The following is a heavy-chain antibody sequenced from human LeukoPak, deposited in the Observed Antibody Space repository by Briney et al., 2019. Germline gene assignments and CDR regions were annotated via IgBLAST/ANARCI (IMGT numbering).Heavy chain of an antibody. CDR3: AKYCSGWFDH. D-gene: IGHD6-19*01. Sequence: ASVKVSCKASGYTFTDYYMHWVRQAPGQGLEWMGWINPNSGGTNYAQKFQGRVTMTRDTSISTAYMELSNLRSDDTAMYFCAKYCSGWFDHWGQGTLVTASS. V-gene: IGHV1-2*02. J-gene: IGHJ5*02. CDR1: GYTFTDYY. CDR2: INPNSGGT.